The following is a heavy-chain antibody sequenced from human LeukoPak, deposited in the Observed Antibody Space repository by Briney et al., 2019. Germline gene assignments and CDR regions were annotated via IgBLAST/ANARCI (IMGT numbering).Heavy chain of an antibody. J-gene: IGHJ6*02. CDR3: ARQGCSSTSCYYYYGMDV. CDR1: GFTFSSYS. Sequence: GGSLSLSCAASGFTFSSYSMNWVRQAPGKGLEWVSSISSSSSYIYYADSVKGRFTISRDNAKNSLYLQMNSLRAEDTAVYYCARQGCSSTSCYYYYGMDVWGQGTTVTVSS. D-gene: IGHD2-2*01. V-gene: IGHV3-21*01. CDR2: ISSSSSYI.